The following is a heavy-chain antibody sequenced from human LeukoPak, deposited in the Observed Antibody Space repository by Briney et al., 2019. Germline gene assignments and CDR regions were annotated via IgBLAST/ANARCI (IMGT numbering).Heavy chain of an antibody. CDR1: GGSISSYY. J-gene: IGHJ5*02. D-gene: IGHD3-10*01. V-gene: IGHV4-4*07. CDR3: ARVVTMVRGVQNWFDP. CDR2: IYTSGST. Sequence: SETLSLTCTVSGGSISSYYWSWIRQPAGKGLEWIGRIYTSGSTNYNPSLKSRVTMSVDTSKNQFSLKLSSVTAADTAVYYCARVVTMVRGVQNWFDPWGQGTLVTVSS.